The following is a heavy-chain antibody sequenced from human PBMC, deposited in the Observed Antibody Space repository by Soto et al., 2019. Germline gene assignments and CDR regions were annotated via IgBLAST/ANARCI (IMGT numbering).Heavy chain of an antibody. V-gene: IGHV3-30*18. D-gene: IGHD3-22*01. CDR2: ISYDGSNK. CDR3: AKDRNYEYDDSSGLDY. CDR1: GFTFSSYG. Sequence: GGSLRLSCAASGFTFSSYGMHWVRQAPGKGLEWVAVISYDGSNKYYADSVTGRFTISRDNSKNTLYLQMNSLRAEDTAVYYCAKDRNYEYDDSSGLDYWGQGTMVTVSS. J-gene: IGHJ4*02.